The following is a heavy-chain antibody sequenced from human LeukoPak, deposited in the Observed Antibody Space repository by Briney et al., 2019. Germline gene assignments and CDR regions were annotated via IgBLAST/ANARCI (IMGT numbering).Heavy chain of an antibody. V-gene: IGHV3-23*01. J-gene: IGHJ4*02. Sequence: PGGSLRLSCAASGFTFSNYAMSWVRQAPGKGLEWVSSITGNGINTYYADSVKGRFTISRDNSKNTLYLEINSLRAEDMAVYYCAKVRYSYGLMAFDYWGQGTLVTVSS. D-gene: IGHD5-18*01. CDR2: ITGNGINT. CDR3: AKVRYSYGLMAFDY. CDR1: GFTFSNYA.